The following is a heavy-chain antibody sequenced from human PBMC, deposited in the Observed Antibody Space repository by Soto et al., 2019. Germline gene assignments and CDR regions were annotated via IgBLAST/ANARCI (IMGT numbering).Heavy chain of an antibody. V-gene: IGHV4-39*02. CDR2: IYYGGTT. Sequence: XETLSLTCTFSGASISTNNYYCGWFRQPPGKGLDWIGNIYYGGTTYYNPSLKSRVTISVDKSKNHFSLKVNSVTAADTAVYYCATSVVPTRRHTYFDCWGPGTLVTVSS. J-gene: IGHJ4*02. D-gene: IGHD2-21*02. CDR1: GASISTNNYY. CDR3: ATSVVPTRRHTYFDC.